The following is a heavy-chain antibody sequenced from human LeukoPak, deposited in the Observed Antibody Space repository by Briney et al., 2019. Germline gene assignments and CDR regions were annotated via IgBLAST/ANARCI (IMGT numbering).Heavy chain of an antibody. D-gene: IGHD1/OR15-1a*01. CDR3: ASAVTGTYGTFDI. V-gene: IGHV4-34*01. CDR2: ISHRGST. Sequence: SETLSLTCAVYGGSFSGYYWSWIRQPPGKGLEWIGEISHRGSTKYNPSLKSRVTISVDTSKNQFSLKLSSVTAADTAVYYCASAVTGTYGTFDIWGPGTMVTVFS. J-gene: IGHJ3*02. CDR1: GGSFSGYY.